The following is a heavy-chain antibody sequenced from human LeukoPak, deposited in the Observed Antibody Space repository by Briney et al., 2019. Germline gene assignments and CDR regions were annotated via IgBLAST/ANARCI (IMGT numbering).Heavy chain of an antibody. CDR3: ARKKDGGDAFDI. D-gene: IGHD3-10*01. Sequence: ASVKVSCKASGGTFSSYAISWVRQAPGQGLEWMGGIIPLFGTPNYAQKFQGRVTITADKSTSTAYMELSSLRSEDTAVYYCARKKDGGDAFDIWGQGTMVTVSS. CDR1: GGTFSSYA. J-gene: IGHJ3*02. CDR2: IIPLFGTP. V-gene: IGHV1-69*06.